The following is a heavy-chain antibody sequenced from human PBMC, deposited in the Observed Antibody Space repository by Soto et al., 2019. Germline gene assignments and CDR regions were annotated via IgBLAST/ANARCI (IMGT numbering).Heavy chain of an antibody. CDR3: ARRINDYGGYYFDY. Sequence: QVQLVQSGAEVKKPGSSVKVSCKASGGTFSSYAISWVRQAPGQGLEWMGGIIPIFGTANYAQKFQGRVTITADESTRTAYMELSSMRSEDTAVYYCARRINDYGGYYFDYWGQGTLVTVSS. CDR1: GGTFSSYA. V-gene: IGHV1-69*01. D-gene: IGHD4-17*01. J-gene: IGHJ4*02. CDR2: IIPIFGTA.